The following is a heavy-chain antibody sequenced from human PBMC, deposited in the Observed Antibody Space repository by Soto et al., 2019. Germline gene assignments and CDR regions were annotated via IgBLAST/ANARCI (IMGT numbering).Heavy chain of an antibody. CDR2: IYYSGST. V-gene: IGHV4-31*03. CDR3: ARNKITGRFDY. Sequence: SETLSLTCTFSGGSISIGGYYWGWIRQHPGKGLEWIGYIYYSGSTYYNPSLKSRVTISVDTSKNQFSLKLTSVTAADTAVYYCARNKITGRFDYWGQGTLVTVSS. CDR1: GGSISIGGYY. D-gene: IGHD2-8*02. J-gene: IGHJ4*02.